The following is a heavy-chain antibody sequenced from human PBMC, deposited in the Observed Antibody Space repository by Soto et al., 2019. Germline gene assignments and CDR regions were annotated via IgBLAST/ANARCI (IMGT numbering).Heavy chain of an antibody. CDR2: MYNSGST. V-gene: IGHV4-59*01. CDR3: ARDLWGYCGTNCYPLDV. J-gene: IGHJ6*02. Sequence: SETLSLTCTVSGGSIRGYYLSWIRRPPGKGLEWIGYMYNSGSTVYNPPFKSRVTISVDTYKNQFSLKLSSVTAADTAIYYCARDLWGYCGTNCYPLDVWGQGTTVTVSS. CDR1: GGSIRGYY. D-gene: IGHD2-21*02.